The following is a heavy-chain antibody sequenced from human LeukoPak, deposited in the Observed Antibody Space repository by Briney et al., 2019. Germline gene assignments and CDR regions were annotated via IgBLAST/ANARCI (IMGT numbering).Heavy chain of an antibody. CDR3: AKGSIGSYYYYMDV. CDR1: GFTFDDYA. J-gene: IGHJ6*03. Sequence: GGSLRLSCAASGFTFDDYAMHWVRQAPGKGLEWVSGISWNSGSIGYADSVKGRFTISRDNAKNSLYLQMNSLRAEDTALYYCAKGSIGSYYYYMDVWGKGTTVTISS. CDR2: ISWNSGSI. D-gene: IGHD1-26*01. V-gene: IGHV3-9*01.